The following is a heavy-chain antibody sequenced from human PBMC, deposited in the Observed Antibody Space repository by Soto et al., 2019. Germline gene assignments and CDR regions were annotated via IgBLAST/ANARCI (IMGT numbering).Heavy chain of an antibody. D-gene: IGHD6-19*01. V-gene: IGHV1-2*02. CDR3: ARDLSSSGWYPNFDY. CDR2: INPNSGGT. Sequence: GASVKVSCKASGYTFTGYYMHWVRQAPGQGLEWMGWINPNSGGTNFAQKFQGRVTMTRDTSISTAYMELSRLRSDDTAVYYCARDLSSSGWYPNFDYWGQGTLVTVSS. CDR1: GYTFTGYY. J-gene: IGHJ4*02.